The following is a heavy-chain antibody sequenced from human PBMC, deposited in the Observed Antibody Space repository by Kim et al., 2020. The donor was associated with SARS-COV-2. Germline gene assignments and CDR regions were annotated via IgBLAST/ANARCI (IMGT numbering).Heavy chain of an antibody. CDR3: ARVRTPLRFLEWTYNWFDP. CDR2: ISSSSSYT. V-gene: IGHV3-11*05. J-gene: IGHJ5*02. D-gene: IGHD3-3*01. Sequence: GGSLRLSCAASGFTFSDYYMSWIRQAPGKGLEWVSYISSSSSYTNYADSVKGRFTISRDNAKNSLYLQMNSLRAEDTAVYYCARVRTPLRFLEWTYNWFDPWGQGTLVTVSS. CDR1: GFTFSDYY.